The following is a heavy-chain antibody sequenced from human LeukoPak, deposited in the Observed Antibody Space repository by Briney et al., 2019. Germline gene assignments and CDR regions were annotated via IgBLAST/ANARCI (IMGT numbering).Heavy chain of an antibody. J-gene: IGHJ4*02. CDR2: INKGGNEE. Sequence: GGSLRLSCAASGFTFSANWMKWVRQAPGKGPEGVAQINKGGNEEYYVDSVRGGLTISRYNVKNSLFLQMNSLRAEDTAVYYCVKDFKWAFEYWGQGTLVTVSS. D-gene: IGHD1-26*01. V-gene: IGHV3-7*04. CDR1: GFTFSANW. CDR3: VKDFKWAFEY.